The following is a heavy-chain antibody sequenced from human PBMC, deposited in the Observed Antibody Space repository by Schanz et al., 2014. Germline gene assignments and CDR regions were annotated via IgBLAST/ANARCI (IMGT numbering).Heavy chain of an antibody. CDR1: GFGFSSYS. D-gene: IGHD1-1*01. J-gene: IGHJ4*02. CDR3: ARDRRNADLDY. Sequence: EVQLLESGGGLVQPGGSLRLSCAASGFGFSSYSMNWVRQAPGKGLEWVSSISYGTSYIYYADSVKGRITISRDNAKNSLYLEMNSLRAEDTALYYCARDRRNADLDYWGQGTLVTVSS. V-gene: IGHV3-48*01. CDR2: ISYGTSYI.